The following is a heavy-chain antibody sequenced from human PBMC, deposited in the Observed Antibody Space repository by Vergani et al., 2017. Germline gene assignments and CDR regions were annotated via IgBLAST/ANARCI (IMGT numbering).Heavy chain of an antibody. J-gene: IGHJ3*02. V-gene: IGHV3-21*02. D-gene: IGHD3-22*01. Sequence: EVQLVESGGGLVKPGGSLRLSCAASGFSFSSYSMNWVRQAPGKGLEWVASISGSSSYVFYRDSVEGRFTITRDNAKKSVYLQMNSLRAEDTAVYYCARDRGYDTGLDAFDIWGQGTMVTVSS. CDR1: GFSFSSYS. CDR3: ARDRGYDTGLDAFDI. CDR2: ISGSSSYV.